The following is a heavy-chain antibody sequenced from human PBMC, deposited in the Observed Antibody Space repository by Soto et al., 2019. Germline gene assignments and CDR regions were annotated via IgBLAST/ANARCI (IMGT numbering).Heavy chain of an antibody. V-gene: IGHV4-59*08. Sequence: SETLSLTCTVSGGSISSYYWSWIRQPPGKGLEWIGYIYYSGSTNYNPSLKSRVTISVDTSKNQFSLKLSSVTAADTAVYYCARYVTYYDFWSGSFDYWGQGTLVTVSS. CDR2: IYYSGST. J-gene: IGHJ4*02. D-gene: IGHD3-3*01. CDR1: GGSISSYY. CDR3: ARYVTYYDFWSGSFDY.